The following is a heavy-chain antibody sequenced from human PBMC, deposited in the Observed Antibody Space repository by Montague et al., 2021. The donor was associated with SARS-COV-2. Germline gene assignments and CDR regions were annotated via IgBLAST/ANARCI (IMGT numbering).Heavy chain of an antibody. J-gene: IGHJ5*02. Sequence: PALVKPTQTLTLTCNFSGFSLNTSGEGVGWVRQPPGKALEWLALIYWDDDKRYSPSLKSRSTISKDTTKNEVVLTVANMDPVDTATYCCARYGDYGSWFDPWGQGTLVTVSS. CDR1: GFSLNTSGEG. CDR2: IYWDDDK. CDR3: ARYGDYGSWFDP. V-gene: IGHV2-5*02. D-gene: IGHD4-17*01.